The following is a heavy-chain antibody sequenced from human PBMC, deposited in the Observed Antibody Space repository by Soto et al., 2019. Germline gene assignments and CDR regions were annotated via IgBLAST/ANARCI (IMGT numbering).Heavy chain of an antibody. J-gene: IGHJ6*02. D-gene: IGHD3-22*01. CDR3: ARGPYDSSGYYYYYYYYGMDV. CDR1: GGSFSGYY. Sequence: PSETLSLSCAVYGGSFSGYYWSWIRQPPGKGLEWIGEINHSGSTNYNPSLKSRVTISVDTSKNQFSLKLSSVTAADTAVYYCARGPYDSSGYYYYYYYYGMDVWGQGTTVT. V-gene: IGHV4-34*01. CDR2: INHSGST.